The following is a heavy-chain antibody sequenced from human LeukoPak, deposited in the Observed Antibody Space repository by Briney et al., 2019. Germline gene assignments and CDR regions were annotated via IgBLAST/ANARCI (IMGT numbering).Heavy chain of an antibody. CDR1: GFIFISYA. J-gene: IGHJ4*02. Sequence: PGGSLRLSCSVAGFIFISYAMSWVRQDPGKGLEWDSVIVGNGADTYYADSVKGRFTISRDNSKNSLYLQMNSLCVAYTSINCLAKYFLSGDPKWEIDYWGQGTLVTVSS. D-gene: IGHD7-27*01. CDR2: IVGNGADT. V-gene: IGHV3-23*01. CDR3: AKYFLSGDPKWEIDY.